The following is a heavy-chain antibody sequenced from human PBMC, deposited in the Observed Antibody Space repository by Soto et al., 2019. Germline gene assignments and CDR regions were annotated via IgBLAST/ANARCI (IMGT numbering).Heavy chain of an antibody. Sequence: GSLRLSCAASVFTVSSNYMSWVRQAPGKGLEWVSVIYSVGSTYYADSVKGRFTISRDNSKNTLYLQMNSLRAEDTAVYYCARGYYYDSSGSDFDYWGQGTLVTVSS. CDR3: ARGYYYDSSGSDFDY. V-gene: IGHV3-53*01. J-gene: IGHJ4*02. CDR1: VFTVSSNY. CDR2: IYSVGST. D-gene: IGHD3-22*01.